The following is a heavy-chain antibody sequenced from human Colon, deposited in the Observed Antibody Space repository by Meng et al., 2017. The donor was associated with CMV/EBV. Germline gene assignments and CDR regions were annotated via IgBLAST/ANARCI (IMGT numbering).Heavy chain of an antibody. J-gene: IGHJ4*02. V-gene: IGHV3-23*01. Sequence: FTFSSSAMRWVRQAPGKGLEWVSAIRGSGCSTYFADSVKGRFTISRDNSKHTLYLQMHSLRAENTAVYYCAKDRIPRVGAPQDYFDYWGQGTLVTVSS. D-gene: IGHD1-26*01. CDR3: AKDRIPRVGAPQDYFDY. CDR1: FTFSSSA. CDR2: IRGSGCST.